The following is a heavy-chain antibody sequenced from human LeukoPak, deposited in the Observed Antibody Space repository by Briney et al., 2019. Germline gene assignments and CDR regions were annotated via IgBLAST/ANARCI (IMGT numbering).Heavy chain of an antibody. D-gene: IGHD2/OR15-2a*01. J-gene: IGHJ4*02. CDR1: GFTFSSYA. Sequence: PGGSLRLSCAASGFTFSSYAMHWVRQAPGKGLEYVSAISSNGGSTYYANSVKGRFTISRDNSKNTLYLQMNSLRAEDTALYYCASRSMASDYWGQGTLVTVSS. CDR2: ISSNGGST. CDR3: ASRSMASDY. V-gene: IGHV3-64*01.